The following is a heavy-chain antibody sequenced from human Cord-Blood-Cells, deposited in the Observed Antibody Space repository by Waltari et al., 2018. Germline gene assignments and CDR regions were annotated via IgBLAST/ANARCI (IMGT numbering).Heavy chain of an antibody. CDR2: FYSGGST. V-gene: IGHV3-53*01. CDR3: ATNMGAVAGTFDY. J-gene: IGHJ4*02. D-gene: IGHD6-19*01. CDR1: GFTVSSNY. Sequence: EVQLVESGGGLIQPGGSLRLSCAASGFTVSSNYMSWVRQAPGKGLEWVSVFYSGGSTYYADSVKGRFTISRDNSKNTLYLQMNSLRAEDTAVYYCATNMGAVAGTFDYWGQGTLVTVSS.